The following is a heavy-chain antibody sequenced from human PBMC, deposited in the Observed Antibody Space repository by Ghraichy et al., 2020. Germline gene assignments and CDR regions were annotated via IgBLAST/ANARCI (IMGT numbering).Heavy chain of an antibody. CDR1: GFTFSSYA. CDR3: ARAYYDILTGYYHYYYYYYMDV. V-gene: IGHV3-64*01. J-gene: IGHJ6*03. Sequence: GGSLRLSCAASGFTFSSYAMHWVRQAPGKGLEYVSAISSNGGSTYYANSVKGRFTISRDNSKNTLYLQMGSRRAEDMAVYYCARAYYDILTGYYHYYYYYYMDVWGKGTTVTVSS. CDR2: ISSNGGST. D-gene: IGHD3-9*01.